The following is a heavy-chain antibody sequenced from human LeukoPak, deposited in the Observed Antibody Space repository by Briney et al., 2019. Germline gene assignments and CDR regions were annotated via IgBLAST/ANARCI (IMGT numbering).Heavy chain of an antibody. CDR2: IYTSGST. J-gene: IGHJ4*02. D-gene: IGHD2-2*01. V-gene: IGHV4-4*07. CDR1: GGSISSYY. CDR3: ARDRGYCSSTSCSPFDY. Sequence: SETLSLTCTVSGGSISSYYWSWIRQPAGKGLEWIGRIYTSGSTNYNPSLKSRVTMSVDTSKNQFSLKLSSVAAADTAVYYCARDRGYCSSTSCSPFDYWGQGTLVTVSS.